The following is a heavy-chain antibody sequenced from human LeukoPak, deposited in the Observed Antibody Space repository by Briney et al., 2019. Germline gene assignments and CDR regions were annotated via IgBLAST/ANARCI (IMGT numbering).Heavy chain of an antibody. D-gene: IGHD1-1*01. V-gene: IGHV3-23*01. Sequence: GRTLRLSCAASGFTFSSYAMSWVRQAPGKGPEWVSGVSGFDTNTYYADSVKGRFTISRDDSKNTLYLQMNSLRAEDTAIYYCAKFVGHWNPYYFYMDVWGKGTTVTVSS. CDR3: AKFVGHWNPYYFYMDV. CDR2: VSGFDTNT. J-gene: IGHJ6*03. CDR1: GFTFSSYA.